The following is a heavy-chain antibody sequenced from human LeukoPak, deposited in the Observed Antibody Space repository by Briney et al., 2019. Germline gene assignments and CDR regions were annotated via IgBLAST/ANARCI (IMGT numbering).Heavy chain of an antibody. CDR1: GFTFSSYG. D-gene: IGHD5-12*01. CDR2: IRYDGSIK. J-gene: IGHJ6*03. CDR3: AKDNVKVTTIRRVPHYMDV. Sequence: GGSLRLSCAASGFTFSSYGMHWVRQAPGKGLEWVAFIRYDGSIKYYADSVKGRFTISRDNSKNTLYLQMSSLTAEDTAVYYCAKDNVKVTTIRRVPHYMDVWGKGATVTISS. V-gene: IGHV3-30*02.